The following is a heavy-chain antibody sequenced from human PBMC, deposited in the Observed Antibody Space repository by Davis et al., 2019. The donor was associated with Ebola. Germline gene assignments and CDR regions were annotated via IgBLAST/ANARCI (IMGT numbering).Heavy chain of an antibody. D-gene: IGHD2-2*01. Sequence: PGGSLRLSCTVSGGSISSSSYYWGWIRQPPGKGLEWIGSIYYSGSTYYNPSLKSRVTISVDTSKNQFSLKLSSVTAADTAVYYCARGYGQQLLTLFDYWGQGTLVTVSS. CDR1: GGSISSSSYY. V-gene: IGHV4-39*07. J-gene: IGHJ4*02. CDR2: IYYSGST. CDR3: ARGYGQQLLTLFDY.